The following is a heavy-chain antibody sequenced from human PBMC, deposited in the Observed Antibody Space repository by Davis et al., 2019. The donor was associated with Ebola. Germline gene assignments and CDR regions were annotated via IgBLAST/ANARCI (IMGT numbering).Heavy chain of an antibody. Sequence: PSETLSLTCTVSGGSISSSSYYWGWIRQPPGKGLEWIGSIYYSGSTYYNPSLKSRVTISVDTSKNQFSLKLSSVTAADTAVYYYARHQGGGSSWYGVRVNWFDPWGQGTLVTVSS. V-gene: IGHV4-39*01. D-gene: IGHD6-13*01. CDR3: ARHQGGGSSWYGVRVNWFDP. CDR1: GGSISSSSYY. J-gene: IGHJ5*02. CDR2: IYYSGST.